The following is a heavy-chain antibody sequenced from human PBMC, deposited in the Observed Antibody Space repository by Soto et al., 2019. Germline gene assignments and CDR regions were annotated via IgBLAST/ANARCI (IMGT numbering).Heavy chain of an antibody. Sequence: PGGSMRVSCAAAGFTFSSYGRHWVRQAPGKGLEWVAVICYDGSNKYYEDSVKGRFTISRDNSKNTLYLQMNSLRAEDTAVYYCARVEITSMNFDYWGQGILVTVSS. D-gene: IGHD1-1*01. V-gene: IGHV3-33*08. CDR3: ARVEITSMNFDY. CDR1: GFTFSSYG. J-gene: IGHJ4*02. CDR2: ICYDGSNK.